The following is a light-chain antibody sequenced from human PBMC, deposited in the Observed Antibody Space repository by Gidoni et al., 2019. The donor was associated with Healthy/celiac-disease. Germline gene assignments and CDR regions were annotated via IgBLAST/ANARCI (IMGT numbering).Light chain of an antibody. CDR1: KLGDKY. CDR3: QAWDSTKELYV. V-gene: IGLV3-1*01. CDR2: QDS. Sequence: SYELTQPPSVSVSPGQTASITCSGDKLGDKYACWYQQKPGQSPVLVIYQDSKRPSGIPERFSGSNSGNTATLTISGTQAMDEADYYCQAWDSTKELYVFGTGTKVTVL. J-gene: IGLJ1*01.